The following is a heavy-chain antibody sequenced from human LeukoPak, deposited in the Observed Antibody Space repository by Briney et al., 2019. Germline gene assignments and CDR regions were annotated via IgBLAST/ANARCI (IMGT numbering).Heavy chain of an antibody. CDR1: RFTLSNYW. D-gene: IGHD6-19*01. Sequence: PGWSLRLSCAASRFTLSNYWMSWVRQAPGKGLEWVANIKQDGSETYYVDSVKGRFTISRDNAKNSLSLQMNSLRAEDTAVYYCARQRGSGCLDYWGQGTLVTVSS. CDR2: IKQDGSET. CDR3: ARQRGSGCLDY. V-gene: IGHV3-7*01. J-gene: IGHJ4*02.